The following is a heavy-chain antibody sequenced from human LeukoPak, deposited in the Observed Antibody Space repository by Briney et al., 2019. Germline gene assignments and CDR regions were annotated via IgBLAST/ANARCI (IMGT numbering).Heavy chain of an antibody. D-gene: IGHD2-21*01. J-gene: IGHJ4*02. CDR2: IDPSDSYI. CDR3: ARLAVDTSD. Sequence: GESLQISCQGSGSSFTSYWISWVRQMPGKGLEWMGRIDPSDSYINYNPSFQGHVTISADKSISTAYLQWSSLKASDTAMYYCARLAVDTSDWGQGTLVTVSS. V-gene: IGHV5-10-1*01. CDR1: GSSFTSYW.